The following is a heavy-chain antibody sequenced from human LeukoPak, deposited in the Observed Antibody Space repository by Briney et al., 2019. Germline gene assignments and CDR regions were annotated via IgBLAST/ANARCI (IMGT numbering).Heavy chain of an antibody. J-gene: IGHJ4*02. CDR2: IAQDGREK. CDR3: AREKQGSSWYDGKESFDY. Sequence: PGGSLELSCVASTFTFSNSWMSWVRQVPGKGLEWVANIAQDGREKNYVDSVKGRFIISRDNGKNSLYLEMNSLRAEDTAVYYCAREKQGSSWYDGKESFDYWGQGTLVTVSS. V-gene: IGHV3-7*01. CDR1: TFTFSNSW. D-gene: IGHD6-13*01.